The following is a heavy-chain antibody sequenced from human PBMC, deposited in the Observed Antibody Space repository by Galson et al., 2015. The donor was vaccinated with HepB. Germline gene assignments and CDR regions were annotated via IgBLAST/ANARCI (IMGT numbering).Heavy chain of an antibody. D-gene: IGHD2-8*01. J-gene: IGHJ6*03. CDR1: GYSFTSYW. CDR2: IDPSDSYT. V-gene: IGHV5-10-1*01. CDR3: ARLGCTNGVCRRGDDYYYMDV. Sequence: QSGAEVKKPGESLRISCTGSGYSFTSYWISWVRQMPGKGLEWMGRIDPSDSYTNYSPSFQGHVTISADKSISTAYLQWSSLKASDTAMYYCARLGCTNGVCRRGDDYYYMDVWGKGTTVTVSS.